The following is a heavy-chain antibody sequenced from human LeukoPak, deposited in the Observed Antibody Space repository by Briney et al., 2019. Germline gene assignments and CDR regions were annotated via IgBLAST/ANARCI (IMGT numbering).Heavy chain of an antibody. CDR1: SFSFSDFD. CDR2: ISSSGSTI. V-gene: IGHV3-11*01. Sequence: GGSLRLSCTTSSFSFSDFDMNWVRQAPGKGLEWVSHISSSGSTIYYADSVKGRFTISRDNAKNSLYLQMNSLRVDDTAVYYCAKNVVVKRYIDYWGQGTLVTVSS. J-gene: IGHJ4*02. CDR3: AKNVVVKRYIDY. D-gene: IGHD2-15*01.